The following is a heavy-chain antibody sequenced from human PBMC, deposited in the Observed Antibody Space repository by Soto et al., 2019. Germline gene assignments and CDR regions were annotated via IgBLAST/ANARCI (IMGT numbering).Heavy chain of an antibody. CDR3: TRRRSGYDYVEIVGSSGFDP. CDR1: GFTFSGSA. V-gene: IGHV3-73*01. J-gene: IGHJ5*02. Sequence: GGSLRLSCAASGFTFSGSAMHWVRQASGKGLEWVGRIRSKANSYATAYAASVKGRFTISRDDSKNTAYLQMNSLKTEDTAVYYCTRRRSGYDYVEIVGSSGFDPWGQGTLVTVSS. D-gene: IGHD5-12*01. CDR2: IRSKANSYAT.